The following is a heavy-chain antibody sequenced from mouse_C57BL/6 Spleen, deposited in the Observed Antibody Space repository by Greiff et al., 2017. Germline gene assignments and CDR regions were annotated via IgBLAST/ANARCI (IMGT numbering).Heavy chain of an antibody. J-gene: IGHJ4*01. CDR3: ARGPGAMDY. CDR1: GYAFSSSW. Sequence: QVQLKQSGPELVKPGASVKISCTASGYAFSSSWMNWVKQRPGKGLEWIGRIYPGDGDTNSNGKFKGKATLTADKSSSTAYMQLSSLTSEDSAVYFCARGPGAMDYWGQGTSVTVSS. V-gene: IGHV1-82*01. CDR2: IYPGDGDT.